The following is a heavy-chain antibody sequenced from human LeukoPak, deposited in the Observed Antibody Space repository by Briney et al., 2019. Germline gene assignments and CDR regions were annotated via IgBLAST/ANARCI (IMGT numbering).Heavy chain of an antibody. CDR2: INHSGST. CDR3: ARVSGYGAFDI. CDR1: GGSFSGYY. Sequence: SETLSLTCAVYGGSFSGYYRSWIRQPPGKGLEWIGEINHSGSTNYNPSLKSRVTISVDTSKNQFSLKLSSVTAADTAVYYCARVSGYGAFDIWGQGTMVTVSS. D-gene: IGHD3-3*01. J-gene: IGHJ3*02. V-gene: IGHV4-34*01.